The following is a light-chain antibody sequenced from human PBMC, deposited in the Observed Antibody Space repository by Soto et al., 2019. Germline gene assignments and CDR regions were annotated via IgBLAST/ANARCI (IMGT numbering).Light chain of an antibody. J-gene: IGLJ1*01. CDR3: LLSYGTTESV. CDR2: DTT. CDR1: TGPVTSGHY. V-gene: IGLV7-46*01. Sequence: QTVVTQEPSLTVSPGGTVTLTCGSSTGPVTSGHYPYWFQQKPGQAPRTLIYDTTNKLFWTPARFSGSLLGDKAALTLSGAQPEDEADYYCLLSYGTTESVFGSGTQLTVL.